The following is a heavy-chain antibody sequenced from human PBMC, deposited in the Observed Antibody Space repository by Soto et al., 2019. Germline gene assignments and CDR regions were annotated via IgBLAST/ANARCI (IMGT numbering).Heavy chain of an antibody. CDR1: GGSFSGYY. J-gene: IGHJ5*02. Sequence: SETLSLTCAVYGGSFSGYYWSWIRQPPGKGLEWIGEINHSGSTNYNPSLKSRVTISVDTSKNQFSLKLSSVTAADTAVYYCARVPRITMVRGVQSGTSWGQGTLGTVS. CDR3: ARVPRITMVRGVQSGTS. D-gene: IGHD3-10*01. CDR2: INHSGST. V-gene: IGHV4-34*01.